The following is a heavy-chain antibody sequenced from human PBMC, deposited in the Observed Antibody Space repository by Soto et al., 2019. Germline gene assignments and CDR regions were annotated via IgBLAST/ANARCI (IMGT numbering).Heavy chain of an antibody. J-gene: IGHJ4*02. D-gene: IGHD3-16*01. V-gene: IGHV3-23*01. CDR1: GFTFSSSA. CDR2: ISGGDGSP. Sequence: GGSLRLSCXASGFTFSSSAMTWVRQAPGKGLEWVSAISGGDGSPSYADSVKGRFTIPRDNSKNTLYLHMNSLRADDTAAYYCAKWHTYNYDSLAFSGFDCWGQGTQVTVSS. CDR3: AKWHTYNYDSLAFSGFDC.